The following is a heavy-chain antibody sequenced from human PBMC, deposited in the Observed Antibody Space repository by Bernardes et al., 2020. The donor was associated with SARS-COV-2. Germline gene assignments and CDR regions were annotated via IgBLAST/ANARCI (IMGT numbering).Heavy chain of an antibody. D-gene: IGHD1-26*01. CDR3: ARLGGRHGSYYGYFDY. CDR2: IKQDGSEK. J-gene: IGHJ4*02. Sequence: GSLRLSCAASGFTFSSYWMSWVRQAPGKGLEWVANIKQDGSEKYYVDSVKGRFTIPRDNAKNSLYLQMNSLRAEDTAVYYCARLGGRHGSYYGYFDYWGQGTLVTVSS. V-gene: IGHV3-7*01. CDR1: GFTFSSYW.